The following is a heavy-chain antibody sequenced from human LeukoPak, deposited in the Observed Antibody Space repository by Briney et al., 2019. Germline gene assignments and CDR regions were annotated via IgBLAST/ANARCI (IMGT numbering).Heavy chain of an antibody. Sequence: SETLSLTCAVYGGSFSGYYWSWIRQPPGKGPEWIGEINHSGSTNYNPSLKSRVTISVDTSKNQFSLKLSSVTAADTAEYYCARRVGHDYYGSGSYHKSRGLAVGVFDYWGQGTLVTVSS. V-gene: IGHV4-34*01. CDR3: ARRVGHDYYGSGSYHKSRGLAVGVFDY. CDR2: INHSGST. J-gene: IGHJ4*02. CDR1: GGSFSGYY. D-gene: IGHD3-10*01.